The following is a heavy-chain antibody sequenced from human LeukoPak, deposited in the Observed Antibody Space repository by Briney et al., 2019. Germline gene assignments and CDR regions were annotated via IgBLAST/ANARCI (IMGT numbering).Heavy chain of an antibody. J-gene: IGHJ4*02. CDR2: IKQDGSER. CDR1: GFTFSSYW. Sequence: GGSLRLSCAASGFTFSSYWMNLVRQAPRKGLEWVANIKQDGSERNYVDSVKGRFTISRDNAKNSLYLQMNSLRAEDTAVYFCARDRPRGYFDYWGQGTLVTVSS. CDR3: ARDRPRGYFDY. V-gene: IGHV3-7*01.